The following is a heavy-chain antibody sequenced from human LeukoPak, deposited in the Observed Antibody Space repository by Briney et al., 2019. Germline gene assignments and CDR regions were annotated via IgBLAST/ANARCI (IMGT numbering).Heavy chain of an antibody. D-gene: IGHD1-26*01. J-gene: IGHJ4*02. CDR2: INPNSGGT. CDR3: ARDHRYTGTYYGGNLDYFDY. Sequence: GASVKVSCKASDYTFTTYGISWVRQAPGQGLEWMGWINPNSGGTHYAQKFQGRVTMTSDTSIATVNMELSSLRSDDTAVYYCARDHRYTGTYYGGNLDYFDYWGQGTLVSVSA. V-gene: IGHV1-2*02. CDR1: DYTFTTYG.